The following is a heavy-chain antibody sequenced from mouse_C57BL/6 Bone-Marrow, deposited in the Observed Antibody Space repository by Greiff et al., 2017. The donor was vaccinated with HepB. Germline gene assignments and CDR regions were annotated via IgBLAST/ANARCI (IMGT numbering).Heavy chain of an antibody. Sequence: QVQLKESGPGLVKPSQSLFLTCSITGFPITSGYYWIWIRQSPGKPLEWMGYITHSGETFYNPSLQSPISITRETSKNQFFLQLNSVTTEDTAMYYCAGDPASNYEFAYWGQGTLVTVSA. D-gene: IGHD2-1*01. CDR1: GFPITSGYY. CDR2: ITHSGET. V-gene: IGHV12-3*01. CDR3: AGDPASNYEFAY. J-gene: IGHJ3*01.